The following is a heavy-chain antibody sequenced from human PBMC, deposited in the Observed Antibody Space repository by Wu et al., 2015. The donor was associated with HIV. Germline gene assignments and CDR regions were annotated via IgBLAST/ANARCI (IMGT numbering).Heavy chain of an antibody. CDR2: INPSGGST. Sequence: QVQLVQSGAEVKKPGASVKVSCKASGYTFTSYYMHWVRQAPGQGLEWMGIINPSGGSTSYAQKFQGRVTMTRDTSTSTVYMELSSLRSEDTAVYYCARGQYYYDSSGSQSAFDIWGQGTMVTVSS. V-gene: IGHV1-46*03. CDR3: ARGQYYYDSSGSQSAFDI. J-gene: IGHJ3*02. D-gene: IGHD3-22*01. CDR1: GYTFTSYY.